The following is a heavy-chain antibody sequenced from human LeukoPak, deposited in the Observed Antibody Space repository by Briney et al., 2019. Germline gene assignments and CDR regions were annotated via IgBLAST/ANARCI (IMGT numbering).Heavy chain of an antibody. Sequence: SETLSLTCSVSGDSMSSGGYLWTWTRQHPGKGLEWIGYIFYNGGSYYSPSLQSRLTISVDTSQKQFSLKMSSVTAADTAVYYCVRLTCSGSSCSGGGAFDVWGQGTVVTVSS. V-gene: IGHV4-31*03. D-gene: IGHD2-2*01. CDR3: VRLTCSGSSCSGGGAFDV. J-gene: IGHJ3*01. CDR2: IFYNGGS. CDR1: GDSMSSGGYL.